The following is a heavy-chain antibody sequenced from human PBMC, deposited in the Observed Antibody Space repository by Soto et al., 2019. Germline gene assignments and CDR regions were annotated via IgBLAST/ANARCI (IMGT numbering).Heavy chain of an antibody. CDR3: ARSRPGYCTNGVCYTRNWFDP. Sequence: ASVKVSCKASGYTFTSYDINWVRQATGQGLEWMGWMNPNSGNTGYAQKFQGRVTMTRNTSISTAYMELSSLRSEDTAVYYCARSRPGYCTNGVCYTRNWFDPWGQGTLVTVSS. D-gene: IGHD2-8*01. CDR1: GYTFTSYD. CDR2: MNPNSGNT. V-gene: IGHV1-8*01. J-gene: IGHJ5*02.